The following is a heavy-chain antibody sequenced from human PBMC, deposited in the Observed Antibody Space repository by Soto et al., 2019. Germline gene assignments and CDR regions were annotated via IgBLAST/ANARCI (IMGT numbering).Heavy chain of an antibody. Sequence: HPGGSLRLSCAASGFTFSSYAMSWVRQAPGKGLEWVSAISGSGGSTYYADSVKGRFTISRDNSKNTLYLQMNSLRSEDTAVYYCAKEPMIVVVEYFDYWGQGTLVTVSS. CDR3: AKEPMIVVVEYFDY. V-gene: IGHV3-23*01. J-gene: IGHJ4*02. CDR2: ISGSGGST. CDR1: GFTFSSYA. D-gene: IGHD3-22*01.